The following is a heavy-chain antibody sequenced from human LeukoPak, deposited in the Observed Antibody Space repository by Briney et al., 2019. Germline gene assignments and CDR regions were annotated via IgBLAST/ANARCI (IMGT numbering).Heavy chain of an antibody. CDR2: INPNSGDT. D-gene: IGHD3-9*01. J-gene: IGHJ4*02. Sequence: ASVKVSCKASGYTFTGYYIHWVRQAPGQGLEWMGWINPNSGDTNSAQKFQGRVTMTRDTSITTAYMELSSLKSDDTAVYYCARDWSLTGYYKPNFAYWGQGSLATVSS. V-gene: IGHV1-2*02. CDR1: GYTFTGYY. CDR3: ARDWSLTGYYKPNFAY.